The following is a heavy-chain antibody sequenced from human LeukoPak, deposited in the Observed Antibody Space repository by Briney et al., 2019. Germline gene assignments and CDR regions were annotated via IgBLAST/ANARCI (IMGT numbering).Heavy chain of an antibody. D-gene: IGHD2-2*01. CDR3: AKDGNIVVVPAAYYYYYMDV. Sequence: GGSLRLSCAASGFTFSSYGMHWVRQAPGKGLKWVAFIRYDGSNKYYADSVKGRFTISRDNSKNTLYLQMNSLRAEDTAVYYCAKDGNIVVVPAAYYYYYMDVWGKGTTVTVSS. CDR1: GFTFSSYG. V-gene: IGHV3-30*02. J-gene: IGHJ6*03. CDR2: IRYDGSNK.